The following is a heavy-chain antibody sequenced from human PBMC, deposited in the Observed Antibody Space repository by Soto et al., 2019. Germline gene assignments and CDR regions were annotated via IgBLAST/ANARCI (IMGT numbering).Heavy chain of an antibody. D-gene: IGHD3-9*01. J-gene: IGHJ6*02. CDR1: GGSVSSSSYY. Sequence: QLQQSGPGLVKPSETLSLTCTVSGGSVSSSSYYWSWVLQPPGKGLAWIGYIYHTGSTKYNPSLESRVTIAVDTSKNHFTLKLTSVTTADTAVYHCARDHDIFDSPPRSQYYYYGMDVWCQGTTVTVSS. CDR2: IYHTGST. CDR3: ARDHDIFDSPPRSQYYYYGMDV. V-gene: IGHV4-61*03.